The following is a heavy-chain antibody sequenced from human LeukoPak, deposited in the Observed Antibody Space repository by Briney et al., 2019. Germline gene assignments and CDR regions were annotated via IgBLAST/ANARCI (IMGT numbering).Heavy chain of an antibody. J-gene: IGHJ6*02. D-gene: IGHD3-16*01. Sequence: GGSLRLSCAASGFTFSSYWMNWARQAPGKGLEWVANIKQDGSEKYYVDSVKGRFTISRDNAKNSLYLQMNSLRAEDTAVYYCARVRDPTLGYYGMDVWGQGTTVTVSS. CDR1: GFTFSSYW. CDR2: IKQDGSEK. CDR3: ARVRDPTLGYYGMDV. V-gene: IGHV3-7*03.